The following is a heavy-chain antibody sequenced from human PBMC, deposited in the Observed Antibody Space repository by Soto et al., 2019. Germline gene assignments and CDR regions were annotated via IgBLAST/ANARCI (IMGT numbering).Heavy chain of an antibody. D-gene: IGHD3-16*01. CDR2: INWNGVNK. CDR3: AKDVDRLGELWGYFQN. Sequence: GGSLRLSCTVSGFMFEDYAMHWVLQAPGKGLERVSGINWNGVNKGYADSVQGRFTISRDNAKKSLYLQMNYLRPEDTALYFCAKDVDRLGELWGYFQNWGQGTVVTVSS. V-gene: IGHV3-9*01. J-gene: IGHJ1*01. CDR1: GFMFEDYA.